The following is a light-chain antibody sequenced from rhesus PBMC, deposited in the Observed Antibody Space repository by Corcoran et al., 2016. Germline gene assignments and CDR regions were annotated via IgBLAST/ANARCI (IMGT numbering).Light chain of an antibody. CDR1: ESVGSY. J-gene: IGKJ4*01. CDR2: SAY. V-gene: IGKV3-40*02. CDR3: QPYSDLLT. Sequence: EIVMTQSPATLSLSPGETATLSCRASESVGSYLAWYQQKPGQAPKLLVHSAYLRATGIPDRFSGSGSRTEFTLTIISLEPEDVGVYLCQPYSDLLTFGGGTKVELK.